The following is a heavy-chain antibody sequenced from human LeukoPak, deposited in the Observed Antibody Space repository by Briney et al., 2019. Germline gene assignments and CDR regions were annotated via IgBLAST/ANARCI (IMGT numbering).Heavy chain of an antibody. D-gene: IGHD5-18*01. Sequence: SETLSLTCTVSGGSISSSSYYWGWIRQPPGKGLEWIGSIYYSGSIYYNPSLKSQVTISVDTSKNQFSLKLSSVTAADTAVYYCARTPSGIQPFDYWGQGTLGTVSS. V-gene: IGHV4-39*07. J-gene: IGHJ4*02. CDR3: ARTPSGIQPFDY. CDR2: IYYSGSI. CDR1: GGSISSSSYY.